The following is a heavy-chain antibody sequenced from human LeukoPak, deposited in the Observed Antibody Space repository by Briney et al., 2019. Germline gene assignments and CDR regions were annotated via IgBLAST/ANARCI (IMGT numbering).Heavy chain of an antibody. J-gene: IGHJ4*02. CDR2: INHSGST. Sequence: SETLSLTCAVYGGSFSGYYWSWIRQPPGKGLEWIGEINHSGSTNYNPSLKSRVTISVDTSKNQFSLKLSSVTAADTAVYYCARETDGDYFDYWGQGTLVTDSS. CDR1: GGSFSGYY. V-gene: IGHV4-34*01. D-gene: IGHD4-17*01. CDR3: ARETDGDYFDY.